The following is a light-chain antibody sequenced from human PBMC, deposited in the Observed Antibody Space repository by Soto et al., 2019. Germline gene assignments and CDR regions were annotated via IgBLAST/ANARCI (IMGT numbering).Light chain of an antibody. Sequence: EIVMPQSPATLSVSPGERATLSCRTSQSINSNLAWYQQKPGQAPRLLIHGASTRATGIPARFSGSGSGTEFTLTISSLQFEDLAVYYCQQYNNWPLTFGGGTKVEIE. CDR1: QSINSN. CDR3: QQYNNWPLT. CDR2: GAS. J-gene: IGKJ4*01. V-gene: IGKV3-15*01.